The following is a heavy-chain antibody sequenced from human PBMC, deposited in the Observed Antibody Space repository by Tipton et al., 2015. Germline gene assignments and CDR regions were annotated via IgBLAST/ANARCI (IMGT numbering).Heavy chain of an antibody. J-gene: IGHJ4*02. CDR1: GFTFNTYI. Sequence: SLRLSCAASGFTFNTYIFNWVRQAPGRGLEWISSISVSGGYTFYADSVKGRFTVSRDNAKNSLYLQMNALRVGDTAVYYCARVTSFTYYFDFWGQGALVTVSS. V-gene: IGHV3-21*01. D-gene: IGHD2-2*01. CDR2: ISVSGGYT. CDR3: ARVTSFTYYFDF.